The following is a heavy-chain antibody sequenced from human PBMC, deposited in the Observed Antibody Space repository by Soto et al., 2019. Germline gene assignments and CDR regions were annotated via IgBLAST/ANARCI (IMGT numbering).Heavy chain of an antibody. CDR2: IYYSGST. V-gene: IGHV4-31*03. CDR3: ARSPPDYSNYIRWFDP. D-gene: IGHD4-4*01. CDR1: GGSISSGGYY. J-gene: IGHJ5*02. Sequence: ASETLSLTCTVSGGSISSGGYYWSWIRQHPGKGLEWIGHIYYSGSTYYNPSLKSRVTISVDTSKTQFSLKLSSVTAADTAVYYCARSPPDYSNYIRWFDPWGQGTLVTVSS.